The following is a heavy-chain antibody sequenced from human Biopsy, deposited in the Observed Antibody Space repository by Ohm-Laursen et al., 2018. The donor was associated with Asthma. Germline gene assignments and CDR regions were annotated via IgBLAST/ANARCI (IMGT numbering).Heavy chain of an antibody. CDR2: ISGSGGST. Sequence: SLRLSCAASGFTFSSYAMSWVRQAPGKGLEWVSAISGSGGSTYYADSVKGRFTISRDSSKNTLYLQMNSLRAEDTAVYYCASQSSGPDFWSGYYYFDYWGQGTLVTVSS. CDR1: GFTFSSYA. D-gene: IGHD3-3*01. J-gene: IGHJ4*02. CDR3: ASQSSGPDFWSGYYYFDY. V-gene: IGHV3-23*01.